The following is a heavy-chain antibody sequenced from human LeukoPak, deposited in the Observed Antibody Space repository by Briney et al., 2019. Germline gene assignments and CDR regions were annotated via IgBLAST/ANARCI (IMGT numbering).Heavy chain of an antibody. V-gene: IGHV3-49*03. Sequence: GGSLRLSCTASGFTFGDYAMSWFRQAPGKGLEWVGFIRSKAYGGTTEYAASVKGRFTISRDDSKSIAYLQMNSLKTEDTAVYYCTRADIVVVVAAVPFDYWGQGTLVTVSS. CDR1: GFTFGDYA. CDR3: TRADIVVVVAAVPFDY. CDR2: IRSKAYGGTT. J-gene: IGHJ4*02. D-gene: IGHD2-15*01.